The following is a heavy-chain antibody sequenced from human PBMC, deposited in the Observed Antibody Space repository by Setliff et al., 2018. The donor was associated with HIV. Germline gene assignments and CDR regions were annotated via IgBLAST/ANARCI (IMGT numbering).Heavy chain of an antibody. CDR1: GFTFSNYA. Sequence: PGGSLRLSCAASGFTFSNYAMHWVRQAPGKGLEWVAVISYDGSNKYSADSVKGRFTISRDNSKNTLYLQMNSLRAEDTAVYYCARDQDTAMVHDAFDIWGQGTMVTVSS. CDR3: ARDQDTAMVHDAFDI. D-gene: IGHD5-18*01. V-gene: IGHV3-30*04. CDR2: ISYDGSNK. J-gene: IGHJ3*02.